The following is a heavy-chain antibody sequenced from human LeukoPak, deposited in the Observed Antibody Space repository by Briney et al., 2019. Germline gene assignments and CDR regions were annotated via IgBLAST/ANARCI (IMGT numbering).Heavy chain of an antibody. D-gene: IGHD6-19*01. CDR2: INDSGST. CDR1: GGSFSGYY. J-gene: IGHJ6*02. CDR3: ARGVTGYSSGWNDYYYGMDV. Sequence: SSETLSLTCVVYGGSFSGYYWSWIRQPPGKGLEWIGEINDSGSTNYNPSLKSRVTISVDTSRNQFSLKLSSVTAADTAVYYCARGVTGYSSGWNDYYYGMDVWGQGTTVTVSS. V-gene: IGHV4-34*01.